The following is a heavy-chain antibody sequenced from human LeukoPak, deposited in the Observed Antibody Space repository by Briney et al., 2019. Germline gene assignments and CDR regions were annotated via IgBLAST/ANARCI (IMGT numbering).Heavy chain of an antibody. CDR2: INHSGST. Sequence: PSETLSPTCPVHGGPFSGYSWAWFRQPPGKGLEWIGEINHSGSTNYNPSLKSRVTISVDTSKNQFSLKLSSVTAADTAVYYCARGRNYYDSSGYVFDYWGQGTLVTVSS. V-gene: IGHV4-34*01. D-gene: IGHD3-22*01. CDR1: GGPFSGYS. CDR3: ARGRNYYDSSGYVFDY. J-gene: IGHJ4*02.